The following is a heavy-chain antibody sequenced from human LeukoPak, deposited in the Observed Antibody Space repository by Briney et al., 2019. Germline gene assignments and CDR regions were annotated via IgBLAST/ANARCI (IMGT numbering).Heavy chain of an antibody. CDR3: ARVRRYYGSGNSNDY. V-gene: IGHV3-7*04. D-gene: IGHD3-10*01. CDR2: IKEDGSEK. Sequence: PGGSLRLSCAASGFGFSSFWMSWVRQAPGKGLEWVANIKEDGSEKYYVDSVKGRFTISRDNSKNSVFLQMNSLRVEDTAVYYCARVRRYYGSGNSNDYWGQGTLVTVSS. CDR1: GFGFSSFW. J-gene: IGHJ4*02.